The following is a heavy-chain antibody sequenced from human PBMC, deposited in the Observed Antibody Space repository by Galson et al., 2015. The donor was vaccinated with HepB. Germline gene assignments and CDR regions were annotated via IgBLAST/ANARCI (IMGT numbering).Heavy chain of an antibody. CDR3: AREGWTRPGITYYYGSGSLDAFDI. J-gene: IGHJ3*02. CDR1: GFTFSSYS. CDR2: ISSSSSTI. V-gene: IGHV3-48*01. Sequence: SLRLSCAASGFTFSSYSMNRVRQAPGKGLEWVSYISSSSSTIYYADSVKGRFTISRDNAKNSLYLQMNSLRAEDTAVYYCAREGWTRPGITYYYGSGSLDAFDIWGQGTMVTVSS. D-gene: IGHD3-10*01.